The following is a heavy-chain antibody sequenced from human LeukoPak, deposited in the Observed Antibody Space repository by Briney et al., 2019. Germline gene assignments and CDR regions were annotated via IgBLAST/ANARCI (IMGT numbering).Heavy chain of an antibody. V-gene: IGHV3-30*18. CDR1: GFTFSSYG. CDR2: ISYDGSNK. CDR3: AKALPAAYFDY. J-gene: IGHJ4*02. Sequence: AGSLRLSNAASGFTFSSYGMHWVRQAPGKGLEWVAVISYDGSNKYYADSVKGRFTISRDNSKNTLYLQMNSLRAEDTAVYYCAKALPAAYFDYWGQGTLVTVSS. D-gene: IGHD2-2*01.